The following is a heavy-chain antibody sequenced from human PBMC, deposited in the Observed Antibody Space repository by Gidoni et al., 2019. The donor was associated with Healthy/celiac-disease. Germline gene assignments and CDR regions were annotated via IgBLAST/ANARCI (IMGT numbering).Heavy chain of an antibody. V-gene: IGHV4-34*01. CDR2: INHSGST. CDR3: ARLGRYDFWSGYLAPWYFDL. Sequence: QVQLQQWGAGLLKPSETLSLTCAVYGGSFSGYYWSWIRQPPGKGLEWIGEINHSGSTNYNPSLKSRVTISVDTSKIQFSLKLSSVTAANTAVYYCARLGRYDFWSGYLAPWYFDLWGRGTLVTVSS. D-gene: IGHD3-3*01. CDR1: GGSFSGYY. J-gene: IGHJ2*01.